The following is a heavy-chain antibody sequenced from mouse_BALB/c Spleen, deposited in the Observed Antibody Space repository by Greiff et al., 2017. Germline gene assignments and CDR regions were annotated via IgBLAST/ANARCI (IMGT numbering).Heavy chain of an antibody. Sequence: VQLQQSGAELVKPGASVKLSCKTSGYTFTSYWIQWVKQRPGQGLGWIGEIFPGTGTTYYNEKFKGKATLTIDTSSSTAYMQLSSLTSEDSAVYFCASRRLYAMDYWGQGTSVTVSS. CDR1: GYTFTSYW. V-gene: IGHV1S132*01. CDR3: ASRRLYAMDY. J-gene: IGHJ4*01. CDR2: IFPGTGTT. D-gene: IGHD2-14*01.